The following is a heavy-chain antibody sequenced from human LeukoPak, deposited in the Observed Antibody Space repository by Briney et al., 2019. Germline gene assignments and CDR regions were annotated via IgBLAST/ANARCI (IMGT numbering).Heavy chain of an antibody. D-gene: IGHD3-22*01. CDR3: ARHMGPYYYDSSGVDY. CDR2: IYHSGSA. J-gene: IGHJ4*02. V-gene: IGHV4-38-2*01. Sequence: SETLSFTCAVSDYSISSGYYWGWIRQPPAKGLEWIGSIYHSGSAYYSPSLKSRLTISADTSKNQFSLKLSSVTAADTAMYYCARHMGPYYYDSSGVDYWGQGTLVTVSS. CDR1: DYSISSGYY.